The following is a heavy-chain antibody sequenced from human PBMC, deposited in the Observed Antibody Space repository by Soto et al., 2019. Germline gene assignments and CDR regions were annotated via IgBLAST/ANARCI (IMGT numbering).Heavy chain of an antibody. CDR1: GFTFSSYS. CDR3: ATRLHIAASSVESAY. V-gene: IGHV3-21*01. J-gene: IGHJ4*02. D-gene: IGHD6-13*01. CDR2: ISSSSSYI. Sequence: EVQLVESGGGLDKPGGSLRLSCAASGFTFSSYSMNWVRQAPGKGLEWVSSISSSSSYIYYADSVKGRFTISRDNAKNSLYLQMNTLRAEDTAVYYCATRLHIAASSVESAYWGQGTLVTVSS.